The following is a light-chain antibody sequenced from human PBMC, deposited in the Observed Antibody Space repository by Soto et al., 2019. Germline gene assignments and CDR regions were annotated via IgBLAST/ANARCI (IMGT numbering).Light chain of an antibody. CDR2: STY. J-gene: IGLJ1*01. V-gene: IGLV8-61*01. Sequence: QAVVTQEPSFSVSPGGTVTLTCGLTSGSVSTNYYPSWYQQTPGQPPRTLIYSTYTRSSGVPDRFSGSILGDKVALTITGAQADDEGDYYCVLYMGRGIWVFGTGTKVTVL. CDR1: SGSVSTNYY. CDR3: VLYMGRGIWV.